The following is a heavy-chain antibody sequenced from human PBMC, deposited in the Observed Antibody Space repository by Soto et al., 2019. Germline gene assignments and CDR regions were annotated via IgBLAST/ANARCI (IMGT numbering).Heavy chain of an antibody. V-gene: IGHV3-23*01. CDR3: ATSFRYFDN. Sequence: GGSLRLSCAASGSISTTTPLSLVRQAPGKGLEWVSTISGRGTNTYYADSVKGRFIISRDNLKDTVNLQMNGLGVEDTAIYYCATSFRYFDNWGQGTRVTVSS. CDR1: GSISTTTP. J-gene: IGHJ4*02. CDR2: ISGRGTNT.